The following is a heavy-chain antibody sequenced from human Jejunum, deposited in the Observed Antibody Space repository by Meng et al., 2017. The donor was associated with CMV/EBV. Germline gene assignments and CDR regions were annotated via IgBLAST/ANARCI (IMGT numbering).Heavy chain of an antibody. V-gene: IGHV3-30*02. D-gene: IGHD1-26*01. J-gene: IGHJ4*02. Sequence: VQLVACGGGVVQPGGSLCLSCAASGFSFSTFGMHWVRQAPGKGLEWVAFVQSDGSRQNYAASLKGRFTISRDNSKNTLSLQMNSLRVDDTAVYFCAKEVFGRSFFDYWGQGILVTVSS. CDR3: AKEVFGRSFFDY. CDR2: VQSDGSRQ. CDR1: GFSFSTFG.